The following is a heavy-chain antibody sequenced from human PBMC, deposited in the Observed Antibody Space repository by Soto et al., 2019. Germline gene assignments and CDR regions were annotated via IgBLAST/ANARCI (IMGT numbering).Heavy chain of an antibody. CDR1: GFTFSSYR. Sequence: PVGSLRLSCAASGFTFSSYRMHWVRQAPGKGLVWVSRINSDGSSTSYADSVKGRFTISRDNAKNTLYLQMNSLRAEDTAVYYCARTPRQQSYYDFWSGYYAFDYWGQGPWSPSPQ. CDR2: INSDGSST. D-gene: IGHD3-3*01. CDR3: ARTPRQQSYYDFWSGYYAFDY. J-gene: IGHJ4*02. V-gene: IGHV3-74*01.